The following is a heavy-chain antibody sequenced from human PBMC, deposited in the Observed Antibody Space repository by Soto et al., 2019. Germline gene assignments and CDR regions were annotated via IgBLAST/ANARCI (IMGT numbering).Heavy chain of an antibody. J-gene: IGHJ4*02. CDR2: IYSSGST. D-gene: IGHD3-16*01. CDR3: VRRPENYAMSH. Sequence: SETLSLTCAVSGGSISNSYWSWIRQSPEKGLEWIGYIYSSGSTNYNPPLKSRVTISVDTSKNQFSLKLSSVTAADTAVYFCVRRPENYAMSHLGQGTLVTVSS. CDR1: GGSISNSY. V-gene: IGHV4-59*08.